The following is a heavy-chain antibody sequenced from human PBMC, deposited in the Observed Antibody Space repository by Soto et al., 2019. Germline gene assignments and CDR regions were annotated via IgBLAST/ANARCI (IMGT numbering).Heavy chain of an antibody. CDR3: AIENWGPGGHYFDY. D-gene: IGHD7-27*01. CDR1: GGTFNSFG. Sequence: QVHVVQSGAEVKKPGSSVKVPCKAYGGTFNSFGIKWVRQAPGQGLEWVGGIIPVFGTINYAQKFRGRVTITADASTSTSYMELSSLRSDDTAVYYCAIENWGPGGHYFDYWGQGTLVTVSS. CDR2: IIPVFGTI. J-gene: IGHJ4*02. V-gene: IGHV1-69*01.